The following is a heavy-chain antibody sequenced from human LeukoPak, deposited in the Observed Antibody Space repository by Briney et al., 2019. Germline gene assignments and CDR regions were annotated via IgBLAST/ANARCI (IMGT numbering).Heavy chain of an antibody. Sequence: SETLSLTCTVSGGSISSYYWSWIGQPPGKGLEWIGYIYYSGSTNYNPSLKSRVTISVDTSKNQFSLKLSSVTAADTAVYYCARITAAAPSYYYGMDVWGQGTTVTVSS. CDR3: ARITAAAPSYYYGMDV. V-gene: IGHV4-59*01. CDR2: IYYSGST. J-gene: IGHJ6*02. CDR1: GGSISSYY. D-gene: IGHD2-2*01.